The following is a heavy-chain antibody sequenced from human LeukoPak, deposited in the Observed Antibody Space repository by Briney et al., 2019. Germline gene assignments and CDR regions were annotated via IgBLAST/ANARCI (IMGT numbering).Heavy chain of an antibody. D-gene: IGHD5-12*01. V-gene: IGHV4-34*01. Sequence: SETLSLTCAVYGGSFSGYYWSWIRQPPGKGLEWIGEINHSGSTNYNPSLKSRVTISLDKSKNQFSLRLSSVTAADTAVYYCARYRGASGYHLDYWGQGTLVTVSS. CDR3: ARYRGASGYHLDY. CDR1: GGSFSGYY. J-gene: IGHJ4*02. CDR2: INHSGST.